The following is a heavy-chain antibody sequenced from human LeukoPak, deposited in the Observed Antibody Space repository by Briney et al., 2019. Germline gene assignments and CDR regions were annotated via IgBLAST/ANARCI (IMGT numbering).Heavy chain of an antibody. V-gene: IGHV3-21*01. CDR2: ISSSSSYI. CDR3: AREYGDYVMSDAFDI. Sequence: GGSLRLSCAASGFTFSSYAMSWVRQAPGKVLEWVSSISSSSSYIYCADSVKGRFTISRDNAKNSLYLQMNSLRAEDTAVYYCAREYGDYVMSDAFDIWGQGTMVTVSS. CDR1: GFTFSSYA. D-gene: IGHD4-17*01. J-gene: IGHJ3*02.